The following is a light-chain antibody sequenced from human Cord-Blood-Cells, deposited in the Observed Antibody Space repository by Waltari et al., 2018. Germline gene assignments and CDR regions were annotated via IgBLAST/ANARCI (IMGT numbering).Light chain of an antibody. J-gene: IGLJ2*01. CDR3: SSYTSSITLV. CDR2: EVS. V-gene: IGLV2-14*01. Sequence: QCDLTQPASVSGAPGESSTISCPGPRSDVGGSNYVSWYQQHPGKAPKLMIYEVSNRPSGVSNRFSGSKSGNTASLTISGLQAEDEADYYCSSYTSSITLVFGGGTKLTVL. CDR1: RSDVGGSNY.